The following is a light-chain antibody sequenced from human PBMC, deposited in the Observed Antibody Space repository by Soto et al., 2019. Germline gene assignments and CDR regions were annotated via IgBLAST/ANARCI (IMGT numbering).Light chain of an antibody. V-gene: IGLV1-40*01. CDR1: NSNIGSDYG. Sequence: QAVVTQPPSVSGAPGQRVTISCTGTNSNIGSDYGVHWYQQFPGTAPKLLIYGNSNRPSGVPDRFSGSKSGTSASLAITGLQAEDEADYYCQSYDRILRACVFGTGTKLTVL. CDR2: GNS. J-gene: IGLJ1*01. CDR3: QSYDRILRACV.